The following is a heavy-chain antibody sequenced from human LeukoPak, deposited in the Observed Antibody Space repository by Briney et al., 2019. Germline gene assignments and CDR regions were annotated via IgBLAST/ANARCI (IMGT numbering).Heavy chain of an antibody. V-gene: IGHV3-7*01. CDR3: ARKTTEAAAGYNFFDP. Sequence: PGGSLRLSCATSGFICSNYWMTWVRQAPGKGLEWVANIKQDGSEIYYVDSVKGRFTISRDNAKSSLYLQMNSLRAEDTDVYYCARKTTEAAAGYNFFDPWGQGTQVTVSS. CDR1: GFICSNYW. CDR2: IKQDGSEI. J-gene: IGHJ5*02. D-gene: IGHD6-13*01.